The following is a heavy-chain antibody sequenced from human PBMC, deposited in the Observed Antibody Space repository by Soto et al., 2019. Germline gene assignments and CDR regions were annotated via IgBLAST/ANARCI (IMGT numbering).Heavy chain of an antibody. D-gene: IGHD6-6*01. CDR3: TTSYSSSSEYYYYYGMDV. CDR1: GFTFSNAW. V-gene: IGHV3-15*01. CDR2: IKSKTDGGTT. Sequence: PGGSLRLSCAASGFTFSNAWMSWVRQAPGKGLEWVGRIKSKTDGGTTDYAAPVKGRFTISRDDSKNTLYLQMNSLKTEDTAVYYCTTSYSSSSEYYYYYGMDVWGQGTTVTVSS. J-gene: IGHJ6*02.